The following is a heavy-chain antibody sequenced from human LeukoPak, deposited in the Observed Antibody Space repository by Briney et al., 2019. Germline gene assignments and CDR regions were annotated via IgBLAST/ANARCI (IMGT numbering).Heavy chain of an antibody. CDR2: INPNSGGT. J-gene: IGHJ3*02. V-gene: IGHV1-2*02. D-gene: IGHD3-10*01. CDR3: ASQNYYGSGSYFDAFDI. Sequence: ASVKVSCKASGYTFTGYYMHWVRQAPGQGLEWMGWINPNSGGTNYAQKFQGRVTMTRDTSISTAYMELSRLRSDDTAVYYCASQNYYGSGSYFDAFDIWGQGTMVTVSS. CDR1: GYTFTGYY.